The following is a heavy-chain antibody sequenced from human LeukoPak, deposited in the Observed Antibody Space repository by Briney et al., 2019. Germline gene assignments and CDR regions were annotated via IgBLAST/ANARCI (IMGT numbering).Heavy chain of an antibody. V-gene: IGHV1-69*04. Sequence: SVKVSCKASGGTFSSYAISWGRQAPGQGLEWMGRIIPIFGIANYAQKFQGRVTITADKPTSTAYMELSSLRSEDTAVYYCASPLKIYYDSSGPTREAEFQHWGQGTLVTVSS. J-gene: IGHJ1*01. CDR2: IIPIFGIA. D-gene: IGHD3-22*01. CDR3: ASPLKIYYDSSGPTREAEFQH. CDR1: GGTFSSYA.